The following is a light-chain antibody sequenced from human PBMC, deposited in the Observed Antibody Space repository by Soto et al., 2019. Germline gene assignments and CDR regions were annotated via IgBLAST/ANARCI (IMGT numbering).Light chain of an antibody. CDR2: EVS. Sequence: QSALTQPPSASGSPGQSVTISCTGTSSDVGAYNYVSWYQQHPGKAPKLIIYEVSKRPSGVPDRFSGSKSGNTASLSVSGLQTEDEADYYCRSYAGSNNYVAFGGGTKLTVL. J-gene: IGLJ2*01. CDR1: SSDVGAYNY. CDR3: RSYAGSNNYVA. V-gene: IGLV2-8*01.